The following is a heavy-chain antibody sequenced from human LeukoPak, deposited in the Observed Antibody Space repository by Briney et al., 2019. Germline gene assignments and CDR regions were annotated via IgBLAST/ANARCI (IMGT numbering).Heavy chain of an antibody. CDR2: ISPIFGTA. CDR1: GGTFNIYA. CDR3: AGSSTSIVVVPATYYYMDV. J-gene: IGHJ6*03. V-gene: IGHV1-69*05. Sequence: ASVNVSCKASGGTFNIYAISWVRQAPGQAREWMGGISPIFGTANYAQKFQGRVTITTDESTSTAYMELSSLRSEDKAVYYCAGSSTSIVVVPATYYYMDVWGKGTTVTVSS. D-gene: IGHD2-2*01.